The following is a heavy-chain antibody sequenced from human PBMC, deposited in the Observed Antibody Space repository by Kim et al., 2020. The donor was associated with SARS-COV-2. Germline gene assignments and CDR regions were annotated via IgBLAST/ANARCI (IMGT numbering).Heavy chain of an antibody. CDR2: INHSGST. Sequence: SETLSLTCAVYGGSFSGYYWSWIRQPPGKGLEWIGEINHSGSTNYNPSLKSRVTISVDTSKNQFSLKLSSVTAADTAVYYCARKTAVTSFDYWGQGTLVTVSS. V-gene: IGHV4-34*01. D-gene: IGHD4-17*01. J-gene: IGHJ4*02. CDR1: GGSFSGYY. CDR3: ARKTAVTSFDY.